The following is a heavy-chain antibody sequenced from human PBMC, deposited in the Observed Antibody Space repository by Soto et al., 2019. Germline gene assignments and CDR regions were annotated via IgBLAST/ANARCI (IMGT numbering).Heavy chain of an antibody. Sequence: PGGSLRLSCAASGFTFSSYSMNWVRQAPGKGLEWVSSISSSSSYIYYADSVKGRFTISRDNAKNSLYLQMNSLRAEDTAVYYCARVVVVVAAILMDVWGKGTTVTVSS. CDR1: GFTFSSYS. J-gene: IGHJ6*03. D-gene: IGHD2-15*01. CDR2: ISSSSSYI. CDR3: ARVVVVVAAILMDV. V-gene: IGHV3-21*01.